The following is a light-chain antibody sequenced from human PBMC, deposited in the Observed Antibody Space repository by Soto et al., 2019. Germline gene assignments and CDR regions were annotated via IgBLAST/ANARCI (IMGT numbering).Light chain of an antibody. CDR3: QQYGGSPWT. CDR1: QSVNSNY. CDR2: AAS. Sequence: EIVLTQSPGTLSLSPGERATLSCRSSQSVNSNYLAWYQQKPGQAPRLLIYAASSRGAGFPDRFSGSGSETDFTLTISRLEPEDFAVYYCQQYGGSPWTFGQGTKEEIK. V-gene: IGKV3-20*01. J-gene: IGKJ1*01.